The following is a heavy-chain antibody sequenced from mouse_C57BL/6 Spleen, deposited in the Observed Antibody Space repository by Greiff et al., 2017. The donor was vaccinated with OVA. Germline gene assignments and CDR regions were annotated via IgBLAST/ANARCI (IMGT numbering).Heavy chain of an antibody. D-gene: IGHD2-3*01. V-gene: IGHV2-5*01. CDR3: AIAYDGYYGFAY. J-gene: IGHJ3*01. Sequence: VQLQQSGPGLVQPSQRLSITCPVSGFSLNSYGVHWVRQSPGKGLAWLGVIWRGGSTDYNAAFMSRLSITKDNSKSQVFFKMNSLQADDTAIYYCAIAYDGYYGFAYWGQGTLVTVSA. CDR1: GFSLNSYG. CDR2: IWRGGST.